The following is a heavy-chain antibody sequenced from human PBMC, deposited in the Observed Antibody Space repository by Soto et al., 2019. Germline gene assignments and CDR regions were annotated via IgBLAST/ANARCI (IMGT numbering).Heavy chain of an antibody. V-gene: IGHV3-23*01. Sequence: GGSLRLSWAASGFTCISYAMSWSRQAPGKGLEWVSAISGSGGSTYYADSVKGRFTISRDNSKNTLYLQTNSLRAEDTAVYYCAKEYTLNLDTACSDYWGQGTLVTVSS. CDR2: ISGSGGST. CDR3: AKEYTLNLDTACSDY. D-gene: IGHD1-1*01. CDR1: GFTCISYA. J-gene: IGHJ4*02.